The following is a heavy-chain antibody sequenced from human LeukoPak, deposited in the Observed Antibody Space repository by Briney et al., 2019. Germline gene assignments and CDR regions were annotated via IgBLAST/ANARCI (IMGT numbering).Heavy chain of an antibody. CDR2: ISGSGGST. CDR3: AKGISPPLTMVRGVIINYYYYGMDG. V-gene: IGHV3-23*01. Sequence: GGSLRLSCAASGFTFSSYAMSWVRQAPGKGLEWVSAISGSGGSTYYADSVKGRFTISRDNSKNTLYLQMNSLRAEDTAVYYCAKGISPPLTMVRGVIINYYYYGMDGGGQGTTVTVSS. D-gene: IGHD3-10*01. CDR1: GFTFSSYA. J-gene: IGHJ6*02.